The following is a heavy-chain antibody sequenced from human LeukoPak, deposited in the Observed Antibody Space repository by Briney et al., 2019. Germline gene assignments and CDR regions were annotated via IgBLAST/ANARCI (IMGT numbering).Heavy chain of an antibody. CDR3: ARVKDGDIDY. J-gene: IGHJ4*02. CDR2: ISAYNGNT. D-gene: IGHD7-27*01. CDR1: GYTFTGYY. Sequence: ASVKVSCKASGYTFTGYYMHWVRQAPGQGLEWMGWISAYNGNTNYAQKLQGRVTMTTDTSTSTAYMELRSLRSDDTAVYYCARVKDGDIDYWGQGTLVTVSS. V-gene: IGHV1-18*04.